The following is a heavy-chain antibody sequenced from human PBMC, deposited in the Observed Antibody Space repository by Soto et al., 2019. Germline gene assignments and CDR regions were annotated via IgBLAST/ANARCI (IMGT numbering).Heavy chain of an antibody. CDR2: ISGSGGST. D-gene: IGHD3-9*01. Sequence: GGSLRLSCAASGFTFSSYAMSWVRQAPGKGLEWVSAISGSGGSTYYADSVKGRFTISRDNSKNTLYLQMNGLRAEDTAVYYCAKLSGRYFDWSYFDYWGQGTLVTVSS. J-gene: IGHJ4*02. CDR3: AKLSGRYFDWSYFDY. V-gene: IGHV3-23*01. CDR1: GFTFSSYA.